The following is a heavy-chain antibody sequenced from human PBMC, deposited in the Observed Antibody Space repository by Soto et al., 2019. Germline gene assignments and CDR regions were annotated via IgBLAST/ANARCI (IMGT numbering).Heavy chain of an antibody. V-gene: IGHV2-5*02. CDR3: AHIPNYYQYDWFDP. Sequence: QITLKESGPPLVKPTQPLTLTCTFSGFSLTTRGVGVGWIRQPPGKALECLALIYWDDDKRYSPSLQSRLSINQDTTKNQVVLTMTNVDPVDTATYYCAHIPNYYQYDWFDPWGQGTLVSVSS. CDR2: IYWDDDK. J-gene: IGHJ5*02. D-gene: IGHD3-16*01. CDR1: GFSLTTRGVG.